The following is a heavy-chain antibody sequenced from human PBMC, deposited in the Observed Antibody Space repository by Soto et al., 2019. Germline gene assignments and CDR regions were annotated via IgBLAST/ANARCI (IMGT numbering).Heavy chain of an antibody. CDR2: IWYDGSNK. CDR1: GFTFSSYG. D-gene: IGHD2-15*01. Sequence: QVQLVESGGGVVQPGRSLRLSCAASGFTFSSYGMHWVRQAPGKGLEWVAVIWYDGSNKYYADSVKGRFTISRDNSKNTLYLQMNSVRAEDTAVYYCARGRYCSGGSCSFDYWGQGTLVTVSS. J-gene: IGHJ4*02. V-gene: IGHV3-33*01. CDR3: ARGRYCSGGSCSFDY.